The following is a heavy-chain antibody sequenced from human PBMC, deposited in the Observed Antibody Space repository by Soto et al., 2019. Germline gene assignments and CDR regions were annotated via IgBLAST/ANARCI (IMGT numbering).Heavy chain of an antibody. CDR1: GRSITSYY. Sequence: QVVLQESGPGLVKPSETLSLTCSVSGRSITSYYWSWVRQPPGKGLEWIGYIYDNGITSQNPSLKSPVTMSADTSQNQFSLQLTSVTGADTAGYYCARKYDSNGYANEFDSWGQGILVTVTS. J-gene: IGHJ4*02. CDR3: ARKYDSNGYANEFDS. D-gene: IGHD3-22*01. V-gene: IGHV4-59*12. CDR2: IYDNGIT.